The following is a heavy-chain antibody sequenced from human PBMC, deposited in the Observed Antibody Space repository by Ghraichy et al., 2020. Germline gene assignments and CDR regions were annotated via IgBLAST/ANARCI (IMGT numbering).Heavy chain of an antibody. Sequence: SETLSLTCTVSGGSISSSSYYWGWIRQPPGKGLEWIGSIYYSGSTYYNPSLKSRVTISVDTSKNQFSLKLSSVTAADTAVYYCARIYYDGSGYYGYYFDYWGQGTLVTVSS. D-gene: IGHD3-22*01. CDR1: GGSISSSSYY. CDR2: IYYSGST. J-gene: IGHJ4*02. CDR3: ARIYYDGSGYYGYYFDY. V-gene: IGHV4-39*07.